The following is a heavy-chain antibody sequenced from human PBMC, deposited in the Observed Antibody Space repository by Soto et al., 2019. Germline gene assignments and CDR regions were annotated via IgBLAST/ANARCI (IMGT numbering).Heavy chain of an antibody. CDR1: GYTFTSYG. Sequence: QVQLVQSGAEVKKPGASVKVSCKASGYTFTSYGISWVRQAPGQGLEWMGWISAYNGNTNYAQKLQGRVTMTTDTSTSTAYMELRSLRSDDTAVYYCASSTNVVGANNWFDPWSQGTLVTVSS. CDR2: ISAYNGNT. CDR3: ASSTNVVGANNWFDP. J-gene: IGHJ5*02. D-gene: IGHD2-15*01. V-gene: IGHV1-18*01.